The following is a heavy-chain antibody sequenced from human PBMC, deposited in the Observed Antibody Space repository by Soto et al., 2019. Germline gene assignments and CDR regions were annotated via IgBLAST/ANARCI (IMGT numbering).Heavy chain of an antibody. Sequence: EEQLVESGGGLVKPGGSLRLSCAASGFTFSDFAMNWVRQAPGKGLEWVSTISGTSGNYIYYADSVKGRFTISRDNAQNSLYLQMNSLRADDTAVYYCARASPGLDLWGHGTTVIVSS. J-gene: IGHJ6*02. D-gene: IGHD6-6*01. CDR1: GFTFSDFA. CDR3: ARASPGLDL. CDR2: ISGTSGNYI. V-gene: IGHV3-21*01.